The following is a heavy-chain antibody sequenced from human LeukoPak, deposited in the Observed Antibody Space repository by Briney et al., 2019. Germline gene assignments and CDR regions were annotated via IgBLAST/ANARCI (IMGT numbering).Heavy chain of an antibody. Sequence: SETLSLTCSVSGDSISRYYWSWIRLPPGKGLEWIGHIYYGGSSKSNPSLKSRVTMSVDTSRTQFSLKLNSVTAADTAVYYCARRPDGTSHFDSWGQGTLVTVSS. CDR2: IYYGGSS. J-gene: IGHJ4*02. D-gene: IGHD6-6*01. CDR3: ARRPDGTSHFDS. CDR1: GDSISRYY. V-gene: IGHV4-59*08.